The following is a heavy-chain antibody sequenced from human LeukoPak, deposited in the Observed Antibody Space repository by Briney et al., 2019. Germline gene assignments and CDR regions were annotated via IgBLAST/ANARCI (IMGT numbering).Heavy chain of an antibody. J-gene: IGHJ3*02. CDR1: GGSISSGGYS. Sequence: SQTLSLTCAVSGGSISSGGYSWSWIRQPPGKGPEWIGYIYHSGITYYNPSLKSRVTISVDRSTNQFSLKLSSVTAADTAVYYCARRGGSAAAFDIWGQATMVTVSS. D-gene: IGHD3-10*01. CDR2: IYHSGIT. CDR3: ARRGGSAAAFDI. V-gene: IGHV4-30-2*01.